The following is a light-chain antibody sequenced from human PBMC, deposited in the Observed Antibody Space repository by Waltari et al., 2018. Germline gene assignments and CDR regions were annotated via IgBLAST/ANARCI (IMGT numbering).Light chain of an antibody. CDR1: SSDVGGYNS. V-gene: IGLV2-14*03. J-gene: IGLJ1*01. Sequence: QSALTQPASVSGSPGQSITISCTGTSSDVGGYNSVSWYQQPPVKAPKLMIYDVSNRPSGVSNGFFGSKFGNTASLTISGLQAEDEADYYCSSYTSSDTYVFGTGTKVTVL. CDR2: DVS. CDR3: SSYTSSDTYV.